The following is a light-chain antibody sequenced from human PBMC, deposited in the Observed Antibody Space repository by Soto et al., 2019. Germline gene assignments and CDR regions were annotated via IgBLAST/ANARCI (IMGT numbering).Light chain of an antibody. CDR2: DVS. CDR3: SSYTTSNTRQIV. J-gene: IGLJ1*01. CDR1: RSDVGGYNY. Sequence: QSVLTQPASVSGSPGQSITISCTGPRSDVGGYNYVSWYQHHPGKAPKLMIFDVSNRPSGVSNRFSGSKSGNTASLTISGLQPEDEADYYCSSYTTSNTRQIVFGTGTKVTVL. V-gene: IGLV2-14*03.